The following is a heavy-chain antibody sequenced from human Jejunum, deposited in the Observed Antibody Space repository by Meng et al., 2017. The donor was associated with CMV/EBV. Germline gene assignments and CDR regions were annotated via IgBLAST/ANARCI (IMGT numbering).Heavy chain of an antibody. D-gene: IGHD2-2*01. CDR1: TSYW. V-gene: IGHV5-51*01. Sequence: TSYWIGWVRQMPGKGLEWMGIIYPGDSDTRYSPSFQGQVTISADKSISTAYLQWSSLKASDTAMYYCARRWHYCSSTSCYYYFDYWGQGTLVTVSS. CDR3: ARRWHYCSSTSCYYYFDY. J-gene: IGHJ4*02. CDR2: IYPGDSDT.